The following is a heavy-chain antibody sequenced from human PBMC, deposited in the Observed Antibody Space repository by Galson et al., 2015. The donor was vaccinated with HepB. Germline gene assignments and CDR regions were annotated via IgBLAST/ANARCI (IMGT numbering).Heavy chain of an antibody. Sequence: SLRLSCAASGFTFSSYAMSWVRQAPGKGLEWVSAISGSGGSTYYADSVKGRFTISRDNSKNTLYLQMNSLRAEDTAVYYCATRSYRLTYYYYGMDVWGQGTTVTVSS. V-gene: IGHV3-23*01. D-gene: IGHD1-26*01. CDR3: ATRSYRLTYYYYGMDV. J-gene: IGHJ6*02. CDR1: GFTFSSYA. CDR2: ISGSGGST.